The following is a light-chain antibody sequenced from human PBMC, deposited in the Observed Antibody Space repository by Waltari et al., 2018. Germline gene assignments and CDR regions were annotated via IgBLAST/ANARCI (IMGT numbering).Light chain of an antibody. CDR3: SSYAGRNNIVL. V-gene: IGLV2-8*01. Sequence: ALTQPPSASGSPGQSVTISCTGTSSDVGSYNYVSWYQQHPGKAPKLMIYEVSKRPSGVPDRFSGSKSGNTASLTVSGLQAEDEADYYCSSYAGRNNIVLFGGGTKLTVL. CDR1: SSDVGSYNY. J-gene: IGLJ2*01. CDR2: EVS.